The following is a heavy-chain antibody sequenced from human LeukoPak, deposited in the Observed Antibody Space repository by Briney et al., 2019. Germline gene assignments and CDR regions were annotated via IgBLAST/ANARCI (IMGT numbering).Heavy chain of an antibody. CDR3: ARTGYCSSPSCYKSFDY. CDR1: GFTFSSYG. J-gene: IGHJ4*02. CDR2: ISYDGSNK. D-gene: IGHD2-2*02. V-gene: IGHV3-30*03. Sequence: GGSLRLSCAASGFTFSSYGMHWVRQAPGKGLEWVAVISYDGSNKYYADSVKGRFNISRDNSNNTLYLQMNSLRAEDTAVYYCARTGYCSSPSCYKSFDYWGQGTLVTVSS.